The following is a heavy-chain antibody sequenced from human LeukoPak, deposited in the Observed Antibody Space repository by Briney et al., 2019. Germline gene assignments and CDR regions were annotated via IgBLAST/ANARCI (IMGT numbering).Heavy chain of an antibody. V-gene: IGHV4-61*01. CDR2: IYYSGST. Sequence: SETLSLTCTVSGGSVSSGSYYWSWIRQPPGKGLEWIGYIYYSGSTNYNPSLKSRVTISVDTSKNQFSLMLSSVTAADTAVYYCARADYSNYGDAFDIWGQGTMVTVSS. J-gene: IGHJ3*02. CDR3: ARADYSNYGDAFDI. CDR1: GGSVSSGSYY. D-gene: IGHD4-11*01.